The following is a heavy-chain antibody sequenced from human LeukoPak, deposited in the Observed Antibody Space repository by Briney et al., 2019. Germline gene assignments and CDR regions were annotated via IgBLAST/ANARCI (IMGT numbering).Heavy chain of an antibody. Sequence: SQTLSLTRTVSGGSISSGDYYWSWIRQPPGKGLEWIGYIYYSGSTYYNPSLKSRVTISVDTSKNQFSLKLSSVTAADTAVYYCARVGEKEYSSSVGAFDIWGQGTMVTVSS. J-gene: IGHJ3*02. D-gene: IGHD6-6*01. CDR1: GGSISSGDYY. CDR3: ARVGEKEYSSSVGAFDI. CDR2: IYYSGST. V-gene: IGHV4-30-4*08.